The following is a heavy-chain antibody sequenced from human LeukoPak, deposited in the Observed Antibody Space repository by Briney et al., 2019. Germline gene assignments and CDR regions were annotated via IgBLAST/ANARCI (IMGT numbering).Heavy chain of an antibody. CDR1: GYSFTSYW. CDR3: ARRGCSSTSWYFFDY. V-gene: IGHV5-51*01. D-gene: IGHD2-2*01. CDR2: IYHGDSDT. J-gene: IGHJ4*02. Sequence: PGESLKISCKGSGYSFTSYWIGWVRQMPGKGLEWMGIIYHGDSDTRYSPSFQGQVTISADKSISTAYLQWSSLKASDTAMYYCARRGCSSTSWYFFDYWGQGTLVTVSS.